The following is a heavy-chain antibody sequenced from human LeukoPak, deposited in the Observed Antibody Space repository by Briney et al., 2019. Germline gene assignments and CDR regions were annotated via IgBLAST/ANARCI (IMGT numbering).Heavy chain of an antibody. CDR1: GGSISSCNW. J-gene: IGHJ6*02. CDR2: IYHSGST. D-gene: IGHD6-13*01. V-gene: IGHV4-4*02. CDR3: ATREVGYSSSWSTESYGMDV. Sequence: TSETLSLTCAVSGGSISSCNWWSWVRQPPGQGLEWIGDIYHSGSTNYSPSLKSRVTISVDKSKNQFSLKLSSVTAADTAVYYCATREVGYSSSWSTESYGMDVWGQGTTVTVSS.